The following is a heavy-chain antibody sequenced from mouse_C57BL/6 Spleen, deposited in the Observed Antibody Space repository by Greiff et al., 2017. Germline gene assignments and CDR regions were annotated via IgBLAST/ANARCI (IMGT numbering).Heavy chain of an antibody. CDR2: ISSGGSYP. J-gene: IGHJ2*01. CDR1: GFTFSSYG. V-gene: IGHV5-6*01. Sequence: EVKLMESGGDLVKPGGSLKLSCAASGFTFSSYGMSWVRQTPDKRLEWVATISSGGSYPYYPDRVKGRFTISRDNAKNTLYLQMSSLKSEDTAMYYCARVGGNYYFDYWGQGTTLTVSS. D-gene: IGHD2-1*01. CDR3: ARVGGNYYFDY.